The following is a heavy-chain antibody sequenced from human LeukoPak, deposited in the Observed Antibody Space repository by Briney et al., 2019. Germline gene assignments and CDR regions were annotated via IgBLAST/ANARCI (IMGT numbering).Heavy chain of an antibody. Sequence: PGGPLRLSCTPSGFTFSTYWMSWVRQAPGKGLEWVANIKQDGSEKYYVDSVKGRFTISRDNARNSLYLQMNRLQAEDTAVYYCASGDGFDFWGLGTLVTVSS. V-gene: IGHV3-7*01. CDR3: ASGDGFDF. CDR2: IKQDGSEK. J-gene: IGHJ4*02. CDR1: GFTFSTYW.